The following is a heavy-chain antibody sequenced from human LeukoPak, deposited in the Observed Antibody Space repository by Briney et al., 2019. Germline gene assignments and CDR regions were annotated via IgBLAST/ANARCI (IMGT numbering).Heavy chain of an antibody. D-gene: IGHD1-26*01. CDR3: AKSHVGSYNGTYYDY. Sequence: PGGSQRLSCAASGFTFSSYAMSWVRQAPGKGLEWVSAISGSGGSTYYADSVKGRFTISRDNSNNTLYLQMNSLRAEDTAVYYCAKSHVGSYNGTYYDYWGQGTLVTVSS. V-gene: IGHV3-23*01. CDR1: GFTFSSYA. J-gene: IGHJ4*02. CDR2: ISGSGGST.